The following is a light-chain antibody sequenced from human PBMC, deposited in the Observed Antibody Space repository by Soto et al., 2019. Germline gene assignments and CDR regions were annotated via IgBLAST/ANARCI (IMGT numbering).Light chain of an antibody. CDR2: DVS. J-gene: IGLJ1*01. Sequence: QSALTQPASVSGSPGQSITISCTGTSSDVGYYNLVSWYQQHPGKAPKLMIYDVSKRPSGVSDRFSGSKSGNXASLTISGLQAEDEADYYCCSYAGSSFYVFGTGTKLTVL. V-gene: IGLV2-23*02. CDR1: SSDVGYYNL. CDR3: CSYAGSSFYV.